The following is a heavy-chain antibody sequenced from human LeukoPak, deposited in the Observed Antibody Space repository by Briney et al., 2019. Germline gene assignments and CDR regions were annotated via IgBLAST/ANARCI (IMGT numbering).Heavy chain of an antibody. CDR1: GFTVRDSY. Sequence: GGSLRLSCAASGFTVRDSYMSWVCQAPGKRLEWVSFIYVSGTTFYAASVKGRFTISRDNSKNTVYIQMNSLRAEDTALYYCGRHAYGGSPPVYWGQGTLVTVSS. V-gene: IGHV3-53*01. CDR3: GRHAYGGSPPVY. J-gene: IGHJ4*02. CDR2: IYVSGTT. D-gene: IGHD4-23*01.